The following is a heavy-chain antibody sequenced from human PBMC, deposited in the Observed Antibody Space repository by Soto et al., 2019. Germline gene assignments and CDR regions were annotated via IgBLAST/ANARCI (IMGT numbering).Heavy chain of an antibody. Sequence: VGSLRLSCAVSGFNVSSNSMNWVRQAPGKGLEWLSLIHSDANTKYADSVKCRFTISRDSSENKFYLQMNSLRAEDTGVYYCARHVWLESWGQGTLVTV. CDR1: GFNVSSNS. V-gene: IGHV3-53*01. CDR3: ARHVWLES. J-gene: IGHJ5*01. CDR2: IHSDANT.